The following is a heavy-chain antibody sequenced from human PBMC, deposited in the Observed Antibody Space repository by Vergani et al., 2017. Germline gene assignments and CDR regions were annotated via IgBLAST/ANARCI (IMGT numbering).Heavy chain of an antibody. CDR1: GGSISRNDYY. D-gene: IGHD5-24*01. CDR2: IYYSGST. J-gene: IGHJ6*03. CDR3: AMAVGSVHYYYMDV. Sequence: QVQLQESGPGLVKPSQTLSLTCSVSGGSISRNDYYWSWIRQPPGKGLEWLGYIYYSGSTYYNPSLNSRLTMSVDTSKNQFSLKLSSVTAADTAVYYCAMAVGSVHYYYMDVWGKGTTVTVSS. V-gene: IGHV4-30-4*08.